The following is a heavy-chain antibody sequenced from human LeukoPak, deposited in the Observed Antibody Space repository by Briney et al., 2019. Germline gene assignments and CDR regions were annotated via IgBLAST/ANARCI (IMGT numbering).Heavy chain of an antibody. D-gene: IGHD2-2*01. J-gene: IGHJ4*02. CDR2: ISGRGGST. CDR3: AKESYIVVVPATIDY. CDR1: GFTFSSYA. Sequence: GGSLRLSCAASGFTFSSYAMSWVRQAPGKGLEWVSAISGRGGSTYYADSVKGRFTISRDNSKNPLYLQMNSLRAEDTAVYYCAKESYIVVVPATIDYWGQGTLVTVSS. V-gene: IGHV3-23*01.